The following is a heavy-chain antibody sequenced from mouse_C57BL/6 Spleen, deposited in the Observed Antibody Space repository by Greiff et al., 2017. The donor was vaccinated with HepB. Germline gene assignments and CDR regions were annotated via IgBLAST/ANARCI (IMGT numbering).Heavy chain of an antibody. CDR3: ASYDYGGFAY. CDR1: GYTFTSYW. J-gene: IGHJ3*01. V-gene: IGHV1-64*01. D-gene: IGHD2-4*01. Sequence: VQLQQSGAELVKPGASVKLSCKASGYTFTSYWMHWVKQRPGQGLEWIGMIHPNSGSTNYNEKFKSKATLTVDKSSSTAYMQLSSLTSEDSAVYYCASYDYGGFAYWGQGTLVTVSA. CDR2: IHPNSGST.